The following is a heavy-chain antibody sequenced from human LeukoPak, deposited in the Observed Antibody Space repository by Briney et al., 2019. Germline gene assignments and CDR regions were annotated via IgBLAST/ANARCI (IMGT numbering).Heavy chain of an antibody. CDR1: GFTFSSYA. J-gene: IGHJ3*02. Sequence: GGSLRLSCAASGFTFSSYAMSWVRQAPGKGLEWVSAISGSGGSTYYADSVKGRFTISRDNSKNTLYLQMNSLRAEDTAVYYCAKDQVEYYYDSSGYLLAAFDIWGQGTMVTVSS. V-gene: IGHV3-23*01. CDR2: ISGSGGST. CDR3: AKDQVEYYYDSSGYLLAAFDI. D-gene: IGHD3-22*01.